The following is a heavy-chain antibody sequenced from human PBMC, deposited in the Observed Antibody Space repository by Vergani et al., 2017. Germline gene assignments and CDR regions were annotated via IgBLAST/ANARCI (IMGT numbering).Heavy chain of an antibody. D-gene: IGHD2-2*01. V-gene: IGHV1-18*01. CDR2: ISAYNGNT. Sequence: QVQLVQSGAEVKKPGASVKVSCKASGYTFTSYGISWVRQAPGQGLEWMGWISAYNGNTNYAQKLQGRVTMTTDTSTSTAYMELRSLRSDDTAVYYCARDFLCSSTSCYDYYYMDVWGKGTTVTVSS. CDR1: GYTFTSYG. J-gene: IGHJ6*03. CDR3: ARDFLCSSTSCYDYYYMDV.